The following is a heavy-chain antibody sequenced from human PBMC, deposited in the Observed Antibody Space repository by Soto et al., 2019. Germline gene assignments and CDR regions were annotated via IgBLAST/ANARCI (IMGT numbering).Heavy chain of an antibody. CDR1: GFTFRNYW. CDR3: ARVGRITVIDYYMDV. D-gene: IGHD1-20*01. Sequence: EVQLVESGGGLVQPGGSLRLSCAASGFTFRNYWMHWVRQAPGKGLVWVSHINSDGSSTSYADSVKGRITISRDNAKNTLYLQMNSLRAEDTAVYYCARVGRITVIDYYMDVWGKGTTVTVSS. CDR2: INSDGSST. V-gene: IGHV3-74*01. J-gene: IGHJ6*03.